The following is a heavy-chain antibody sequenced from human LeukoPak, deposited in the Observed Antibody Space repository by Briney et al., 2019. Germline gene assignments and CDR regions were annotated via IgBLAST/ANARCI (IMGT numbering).Heavy chain of an antibody. D-gene: IGHD6-19*01. Sequence: SQTLSLTCAISGDSVSSNSAAWNWIRQSPSRGLEWLGRTYYRSKWYNDYAVSVKSRITINPDTSKNQFSLQLNSVTPEDTAVYYCAREPFDLTGLKIYQWLIPEINWFDPWGQGTLVTVSS. J-gene: IGHJ5*02. CDR3: AREPFDLTGLKIYQWLIPEINWFDP. V-gene: IGHV6-1*01. CDR2: TYYRSKWYN. CDR1: GDSVSSNSAA.